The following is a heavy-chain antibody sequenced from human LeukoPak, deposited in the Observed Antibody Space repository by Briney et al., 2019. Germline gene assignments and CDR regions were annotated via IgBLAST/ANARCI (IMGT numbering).Heavy chain of an antibody. Sequence: GGSLRLSCAASGFTFSNYAMSWVRQAPGKGPEWVSAISNSGGNTYYADSVKGRFTISRGNSKNTLYLQINSLRAEDTAVYYCANFERTVAGPYNWFDPWGQGTLVTVSS. V-gene: IGHV3-23*01. CDR3: ANFERTVAGPYNWFDP. D-gene: IGHD6-19*01. CDR2: ISNSGGNT. CDR1: GFTFSNYA. J-gene: IGHJ5*02.